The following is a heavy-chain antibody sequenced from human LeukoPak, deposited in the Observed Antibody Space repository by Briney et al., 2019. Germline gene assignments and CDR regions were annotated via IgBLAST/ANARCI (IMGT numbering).Heavy chain of an antibody. J-gene: IGHJ6*02. D-gene: IGHD3-10*01. V-gene: IGHV4-59*08. CDR3: AGKEFLWFGEFTRSYGMDV. CDR1: GGSISSYY. CDR2: IHYSGST. Sequence: KPSETLSLTCTVSGGSISSYYWSWIRQPPGKGLEWIGYIHYSGSTNYNPSLKSRVTISVDTSKNQFSLKLSSVTAADTAVYYCAGKEFLWFGEFTRSYGMDVWGQGTTVTVSS.